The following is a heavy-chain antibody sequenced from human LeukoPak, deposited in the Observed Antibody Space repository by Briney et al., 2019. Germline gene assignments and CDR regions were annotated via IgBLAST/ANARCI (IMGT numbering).Heavy chain of an antibody. Sequence: GGSLRLSCAASGCTFGDYGMNWVRQAPGKGLEWVSAISVCGNACNADSVKVRFSISRDSSKNTLYLQMNSLRAGDAAVYSCAKAPVTTCSGAYCYPFDYWSQGTLVTVSS. V-gene: IGHV3-23*01. J-gene: IGHJ4*02. CDR1: GCTFGDYG. D-gene: IGHD2-15*01. CDR2: ISVCGNA. CDR3: AKAPVTTCSGAYCYPFDY.